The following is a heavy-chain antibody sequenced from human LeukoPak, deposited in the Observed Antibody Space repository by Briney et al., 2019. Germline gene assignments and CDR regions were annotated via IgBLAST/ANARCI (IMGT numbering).Heavy chain of an antibody. D-gene: IGHD3-10*01. CDR3: ARLGGFGELAD. CDR2: ISGSGGST. V-gene: IGHV3-23*01. CDR1: GFTFSSYA. Sequence: GGSLRLSCAASGFTFSSYAMSWVRQAPGKGLEWVSAISGSGGSTYYADSVKGRFTISRDNAKNSLYLQMNSLRAEDTAIYYCARLGGFGELADWGQGTLVTVSS. J-gene: IGHJ4*02.